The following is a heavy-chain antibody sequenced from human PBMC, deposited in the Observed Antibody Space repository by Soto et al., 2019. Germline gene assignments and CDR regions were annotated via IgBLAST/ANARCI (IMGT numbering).Heavy chain of an antibody. CDR2: MNPNSGNT. D-gene: IGHD2-15*01. Sequence: QVQLVQSGAEVKKPGASVKVSCKASGYTFTSYDINWVRQATGQGLEWMGWMNPNSGNTGYAQKFQGRVTMTRNTPISTAYMELSILRSEDTAVYYCAREPLGYCSGGSCVDAFDIWGQGTMVTVSS. J-gene: IGHJ3*02. CDR3: AREPLGYCSGGSCVDAFDI. CDR1: GYTFTSYD. V-gene: IGHV1-8*01.